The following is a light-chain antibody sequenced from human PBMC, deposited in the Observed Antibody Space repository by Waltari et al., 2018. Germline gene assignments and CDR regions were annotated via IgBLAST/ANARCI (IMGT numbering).Light chain of an antibody. CDR3: QQSYSTPYT. J-gene: IGKJ2*01. CDR2: AAS. CDR1: QNIRNH. V-gene: IGKV1-39*01. Sequence: DIQMTQSPSSLSASVGDGVTITCRASQNIRNHLNWYQQKPGKAPKILIYAASSLQSGVPSRFSGSGSGTDFTLTISSLQPEDFATYFCQQSYSTPYTFGQGTKLEIK.